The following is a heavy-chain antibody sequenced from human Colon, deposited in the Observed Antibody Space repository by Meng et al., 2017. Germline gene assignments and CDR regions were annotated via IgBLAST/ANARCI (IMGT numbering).Heavy chain of an antibody. D-gene: IGHD2-21*01. CDR1: GYSFTSYG. CDR3: SRDERGGPYFFDY. Sequence: QVYLVQSGAELKKRGASVKVSCQASGYSFTSYGMHGLRQAPGQRPEWMGWIYTADGNRSYSQRFQDRLTITSDTFARTAYMELSSLRSEDTAVYFCSRDERGGPYFFDYWGQGTLVTVSS. CDR2: IYTADGNR. J-gene: IGHJ4*02. V-gene: IGHV1-3*04.